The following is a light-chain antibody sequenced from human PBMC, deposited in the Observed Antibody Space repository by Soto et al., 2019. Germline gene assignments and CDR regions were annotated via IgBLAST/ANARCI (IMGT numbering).Light chain of an antibody. V-gene: IGKV1-9*01. CDR3: QQFNGYPLT. Sequence: DIQLTQSPSFLSASVGDRVTITCRASQDIRSYLAWYQQKPGKAPKLLIYFASTLQSGVPSRFSGSASGTEFTLTIISLQPEDFATYYCQQFNGYPLTFGPGTKGDIK. J-gene: IGKJ3*01. CDR2: FAS. CDR1: QDIRSY.